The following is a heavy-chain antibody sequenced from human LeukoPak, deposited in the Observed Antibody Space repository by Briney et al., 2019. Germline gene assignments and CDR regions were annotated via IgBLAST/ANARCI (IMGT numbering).Heavy chain of an antibody. D-gene: IGHD2-2*01. V-gene: IGHV3-9*01. Sequence: GRSLRLSCAASGFTFHDYATHWVRQAPGKGLEWGSGISWNTGSIDYADPVKGRSTISPNNAKKPPHLQMNSLRAEDTALYYCAKDIGSLLGCSSTSCYIDDYWGQGTLVTVSS. J-gene: IGHJ4*02. CDR1: GFTFHDYA. CDR3: AKDIGSLLGCSSTSCYIDDY. CDR2: ISWNTGSI.